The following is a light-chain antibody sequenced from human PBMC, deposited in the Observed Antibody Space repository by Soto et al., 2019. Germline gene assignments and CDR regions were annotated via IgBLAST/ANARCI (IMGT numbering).Light chain of an antibody. CDR1: QGVSSY. V-gene: IGKV3D-11*01. CDR3: QQRSNWL. CDR2: DAS. Sequence: EIVLTQSPATLSLSPGERATLSCRASQGVSSYLAWYQQKPGQAPRLLIYDASNRATGIPARFSGSGPGTDFTLTISSLEPEDFAVYYCQQRSNWLFGQGTRLDIK. J-gene: IGKJ5*01.